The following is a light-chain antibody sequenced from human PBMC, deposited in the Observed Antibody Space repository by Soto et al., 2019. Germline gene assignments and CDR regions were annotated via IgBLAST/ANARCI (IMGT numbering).Light chain of an antibody. CDR3: QQRSNWPPWT. V-gene: IGKV3-11*01. Sequence: IVLTQSPATLSLSPGERATLSCRASQGISSYLAWYQQKPGQAPRLLIYDASNRATGIPARFSGSGSGTDFTLTISSLEPEDFAVYYCQQRSNWPPWTFGQGTKVDI. CDR1: QGISSY. J-gene: IGKJ1*01. CDR2: DAS.